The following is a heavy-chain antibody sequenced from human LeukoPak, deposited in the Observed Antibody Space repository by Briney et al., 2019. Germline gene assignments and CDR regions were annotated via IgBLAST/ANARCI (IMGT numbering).Heavy chain of an antibody. V-gene: IGHV1-69*05. D-gene: IGHD1-14*01. CDR3: ARAVGRAPGAEYFQH. Sequence: SVKVSCKASGGTFSSYAISWVRQAPGQGLEWMGGIIPIFGTANYAQKFQGRVTMTRDMSTSTVYMELSSLRSEDTAVYYCARAVGRAPGAEYFQHWGQGTLVTVSS. J-gene: IGHJ1*01. CDR1: GGTFSSYA. CDR2: IIPIFGTA.